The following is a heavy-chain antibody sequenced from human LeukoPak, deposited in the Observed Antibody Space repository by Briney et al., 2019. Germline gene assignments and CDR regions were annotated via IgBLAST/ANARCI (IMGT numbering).Heavy chain of an antibody. CDR1: GYTFTSYG. J-gene: IGHJ4*02. V-gene: IGHV1-18*01. D-gene: IGHD4-11*01. CDR3: ATFYSKVYDY. CDR2: ISAYNGNT. Sequence: ASVKVSCKASGYTFTSYGISWVRQAPGQGLEWMGWISAYNGNTNYAQKLQGRVTMTRNTSISTAYMELSSLRSEDTAVYYCATFYSKVYDYWGQGTLVTVSS.